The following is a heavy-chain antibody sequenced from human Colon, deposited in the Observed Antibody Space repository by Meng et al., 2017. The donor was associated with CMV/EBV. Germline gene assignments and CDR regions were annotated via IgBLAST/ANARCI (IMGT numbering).Heavy chain of an antibody. D-gene: IGHD1-26*01. J-gene: IGHJ4*02. Sequence: SLKISCAASGFTMEDYGMHWVRQVPGKGLEWVAGITWNSRKIGYATSVKGRFTISRDNAKNSLDLELNSLRLDDTGLYYCAKDRSYSAFGYFDDWGQGTLVTVSS. V-gene: IGHV3-9*01. CDR2: ITWNSRKI. CDR3: AKDRSYSAFGYFDD. CDR1: GFTMEDYG.